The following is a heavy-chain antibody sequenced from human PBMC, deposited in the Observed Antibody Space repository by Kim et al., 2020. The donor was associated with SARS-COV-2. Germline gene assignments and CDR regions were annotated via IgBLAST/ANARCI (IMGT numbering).Heavy chain of an antibody. J-gene: IGHJ6*03. Sequence: SETLSLTCAVYGGSFSGYYWSWIRQPPGKGLEWIGEINHSGSTNYNPSLKSRVTISVDTSKNQFSLKLSSVTAADTAVYYCARGVDCSNTSCYDGFLYYYYMDVWGKGTTVTVSS. V-gene: IGHV4-34*01. CDR3: ARGVDCSNTSCYDGFLYYYYMDV. CDR2: INHSGST. CDR1: GGSFSGYY. D-gene: IGHD2-2*01.